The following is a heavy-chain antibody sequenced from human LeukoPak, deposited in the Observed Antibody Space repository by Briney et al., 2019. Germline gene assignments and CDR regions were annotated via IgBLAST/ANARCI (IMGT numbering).Heavy chain of an antibody. CDR1: GFTFSSYA. V-gene: IGHV3-23*01. Sequence: GGSLRLSCAASGFTFSSYAMSWVRQAPGKGLEWVSVISGSVNSTYYADSVKGRFTISRDNSKNTLYLQMNSLRAEDTAVYYCARDLPLYDYVWGTPPGPYDAFDIWGQGTMVTVSS. CDR2: ISGSVNST. D-gene: IGHD3-16*01. CDR3: ARDLPLYDYVWGTPPGPYDAFDI. J-gene: IGHJ3*02.